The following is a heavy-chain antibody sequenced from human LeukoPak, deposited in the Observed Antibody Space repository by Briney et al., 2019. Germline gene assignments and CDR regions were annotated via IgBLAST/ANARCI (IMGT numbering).Heavy chain of an antibody. CDR3: AREIAAAGGPLVY. D-gene: IGHD6-13*01. J-gene: IGHJ4*02. Sequence: SETLSLTCTVSGGSLSSRSYYWGWIRQPPGKGLEWVANIYYSGSTYYNPSLNSRVTISVDTSKNQFSLKLSSVTAADTAVYYCAREIAAAGGPLVYWGQGTLVTVSS. CDR2: IYYSGST. CDR1: GGSLSSRSYY. V-gene: IGHV4-39*07.